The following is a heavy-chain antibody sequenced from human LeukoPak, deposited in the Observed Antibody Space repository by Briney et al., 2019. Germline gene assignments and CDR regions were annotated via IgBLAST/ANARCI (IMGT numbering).Heavy chain of an antibody. J-gene: IGHJ6*02. CDR1: GFTFNSYA. D-gene: IGHD3-22*01. CDR3: ARGSQDSSGYYYYYYYGMDV. CDR2: ISSSGTTT. Sequence: GGSLRLSCAASGFTFNSYAMNWVRQAPGKGLEWVSAISSSGTTTYYADSVKGRFTISRDNSKNTLYLQMNSLRAEDTAIYYCARGSQDSSGYYYYYYYGMDVWGQGTTVTVSS. V-gene: IGHV3-23*01.